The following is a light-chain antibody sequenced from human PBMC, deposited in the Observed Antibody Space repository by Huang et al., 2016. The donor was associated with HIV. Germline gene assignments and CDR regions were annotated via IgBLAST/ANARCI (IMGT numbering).Light chain of an antibody. CDR1: QDISTN. Sequence: EVVMTQSPTTLSVSPGESATLSCRTSQDISTNLAWYQQKPGQAPRLLIYGASTRATGIPARFSGSGSGTEFTLTIGSLQSEDFALYYCQQYNNWPPGSFGPGTKVDIK. J-gene: IGKJ3*01. CDR2: GAS. CDR3: QQYNNWPPGS. V-gene: IGKV3-15*01.